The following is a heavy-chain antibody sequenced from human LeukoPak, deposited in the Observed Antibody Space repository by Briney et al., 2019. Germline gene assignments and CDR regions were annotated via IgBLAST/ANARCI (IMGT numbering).Heavy chain of an antibody. V-gene: IGHV4-34*01. CDR2: INHSGST. J-gene: IGHJ4*02. CDR3: ARGPSVGPFDY. Sequence: SETLSLTCAVYGGSFSGYYWSWIRQPPGKGLEWIGEINHSGSTNYNPSLKSRVTISVDTSKNQFSLKLSSVTAADTAVYYCARGPSVGPFDYWGQGTLVTVSS. D-gene: IGHD2-15*01. CDR1: GGSFSGYY.